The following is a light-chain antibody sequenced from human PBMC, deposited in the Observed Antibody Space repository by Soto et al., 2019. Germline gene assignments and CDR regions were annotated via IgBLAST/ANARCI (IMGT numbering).Light chain of an antibody. CDR2: AAS. Sequence: DFQMTQSPSSLSASVGDRVTITCRARQSISSYLNWYQQKPGKAPKLLIYAASSLQSGVPSRFSGSGSGTDFTLTISSLQPEDFATYYCQQSYSTPRYTFGQGTKLEIK. CDR3: QQSYSTPRYT. V-gene: IGKV1-39*01. J-gene: IGKJ2*01. CDR1: QSISSY.